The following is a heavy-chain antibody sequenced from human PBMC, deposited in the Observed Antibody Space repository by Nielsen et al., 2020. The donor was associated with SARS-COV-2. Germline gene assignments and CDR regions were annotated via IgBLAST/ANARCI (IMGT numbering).Heavy chain of an antibody. V-gene: IGHV2-70*11. CDR3: ERETTTVTDY. Sequence: SGPTLVKPPQTLTLTCTFSGFARSTTGMCVSWIRQPPGKALEWLARIDRDDDKYYSTSLKTRLTISKDTSKNQVVLTMTNMDPVDTATYYCERETTTVTDYWGQGTLVTVSS. J-gene: IGHJ4*02. CDR1: GFARSTTGMC. CDR2: IDRDDDK. D-gene: IGHD4-17*01.